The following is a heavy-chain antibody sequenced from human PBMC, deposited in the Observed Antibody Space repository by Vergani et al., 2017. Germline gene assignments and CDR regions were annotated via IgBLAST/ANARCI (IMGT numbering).Heavy chain of an antibody. J-gene: IGHJ3*02. CDR3: ARATGTTLPYAFDI. CDR1: GFTFSSYA. Sequence: VQLVESGGGVVQPGRSLRLSCAASGFTFSSYAMHWVRQAPGKGLEWVSGISWNSGSIGYADSVKGRFTISRDNAKNSLYLQMNSLRAEDTALYYCARATGTTLPYAFDIWGQGTMVTVSS. CDR2: ISWNSGSI. D-gene: IGHD1-7*01. V-gene: IGHV3-9*01.